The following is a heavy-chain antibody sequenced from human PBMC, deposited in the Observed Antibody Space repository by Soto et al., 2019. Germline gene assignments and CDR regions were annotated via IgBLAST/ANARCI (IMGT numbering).Heavy chain of an antibody. V-gene: IGHV3-33*01. Sequence: QVQLVESGGGVVQPGRSLRLSCAASGFTFSGSGMHWVRQAPGKGLQWVTVIWYDGSYKYYADSVKGRFTISRDNSKNTLYLQMNSLRAEDTAVYYCARGVGYSYGRFDYWGQGTLVTVSS. D-gene: IGHD5-18*01. CDR3: ARGVGYSYGRFDY. CDR1: GFTFSGSG. J-gene: IGHJ4*02. CDR2: IWYDGSYK.